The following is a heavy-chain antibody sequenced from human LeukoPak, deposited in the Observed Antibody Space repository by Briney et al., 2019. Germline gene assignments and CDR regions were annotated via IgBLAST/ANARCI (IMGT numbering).Heavy chain of an antibody. CDR2: IYYSGSP. CDR1: GGSISSYY. D-gene: IGHD6-19*01. Sequence: SETLSLTCTVSGGSISSYYWNWIRQPPGKGLEWIGYIYYSGSPNYNPSLKSRVTISVDTSKNQFSLKLSPVTAADTAVYYCARSRIVLADSLDPWGQGTLVTVSS. J-gene: IGHJ5*02. CDR3: ARSRIVLADSLDP. V-gene: IGHV4-59*12.